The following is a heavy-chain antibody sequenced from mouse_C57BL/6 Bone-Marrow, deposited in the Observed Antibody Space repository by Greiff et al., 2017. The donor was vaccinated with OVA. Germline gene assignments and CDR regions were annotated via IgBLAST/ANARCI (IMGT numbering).Heavy chain of an antibody. Sequence: GGGLVQPKGSLKLSCAASGFSFNTYAMNWVRQAPGKGLEWVARIRSKSNNYATYYADSVKDRFTISRDDSESMLYLQMNNLKTEDTAMYYCVYSNYDGGYAMDYWGQGTSVTVSS. D-gene: IGHD2-5*01. CDR2: IRSKSNNYAT. CDR1: GFSFNTYA. V-gene: IGHV10-1*01. J-gene: IGHJ4*01. CDR3: VYSNYDGGYAMDY.